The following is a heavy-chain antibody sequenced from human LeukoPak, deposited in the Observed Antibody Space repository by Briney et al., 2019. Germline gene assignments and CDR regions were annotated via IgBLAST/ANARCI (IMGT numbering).Heavy chain of an antibody. J-gene: IGHJ5*02. CDR1: GGSISSGGYS. D-gene: IGHD3-3*01. V-gene: IGHV4-30-2*01. CDR3: ARDFAQNWFDP. Sequence: SETLSLTCAVSGGSISSGGYSWSWIRQPPGKGLEWIGYIYHSGSTYYNPSLKSRVTISVDRSKNQFSLKLSSVTAADTAVYYCARDFAQNWFDPWGQGTLVTVSS. CDR2: IYHSGST.